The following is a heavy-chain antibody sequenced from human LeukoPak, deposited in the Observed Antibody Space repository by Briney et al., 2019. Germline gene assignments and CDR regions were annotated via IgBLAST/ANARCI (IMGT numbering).Heavy chain of an antibody. CDR1: GFTFSSYS. V-gene: IGHV3-21*01. D-gene: IGHD5-18*01. J-gene: IGHJ4*02. CDR3: ARDGDSYGLVDY. Sequence: PGGSLRLSCAASGFTFSSYSMNWVRQAPGKGLEWVSSISSSSSYIDYADSVKGRFTISRDNARNSLYLQMNSLRAEDTAVYYCARDGDSYGLVDYWGQGTLVTVSS. CDR2: ISSSSSYI.